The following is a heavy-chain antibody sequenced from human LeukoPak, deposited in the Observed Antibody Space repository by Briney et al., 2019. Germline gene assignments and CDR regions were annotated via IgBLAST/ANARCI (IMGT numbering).Heavy chain of an antibody. CDR2: INPNSGGT. D-gene: IGHD3-3*01. V-gene: IGHV1-2*06. Sequence: ASVKVSCKASGYTFTGNYMHWVRQAPGQGLEWMGRINPNSGGTNYAQKFQGRVTMTRDTSISTAYMELSRLRSDDTAVYYCAYDFWSGPGGLFDYWGQGTLVTVSS. J-gene: IGHJ4*02. CDR1: GYTFTGNY. CDR3: AYDFWSGPGGLFDY.